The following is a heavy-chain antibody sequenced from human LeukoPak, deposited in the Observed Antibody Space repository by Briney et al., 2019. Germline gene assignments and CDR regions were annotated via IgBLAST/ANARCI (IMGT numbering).Heavy chain of an antibody. V-gene: IGHV1-2*02. D-gene: IGHD6-6*01. Sequence: GASVKVSCKASGYTFTGYYMHWVRQAPGQGLEWMGWINPNSGGTNYAQKFQGRVTMTRDTSISTAYMELSRLRSDDTAVYYCAREARIAARRAALSWFDPWGQGTLVTVSS. J-gene: IGHJ5*02. CDR1: GYTFTGYY. CDR3: AREARIAARRAALSWFDP. CDR2: INPNSGGT.